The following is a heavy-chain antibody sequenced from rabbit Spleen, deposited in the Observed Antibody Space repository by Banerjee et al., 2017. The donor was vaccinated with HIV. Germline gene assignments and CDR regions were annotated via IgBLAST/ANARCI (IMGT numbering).Heavy chain of an antibody. CDR3: ARDDCSGRYIDGYFNL. D-gene: IGHD1-1*01. CDR1: GISFSSYYY. Sequence: QQQLVESGGDLVKPEASLTLTCTASGISFSSYYYMCWVRQAPGKGLEWIACIYTGDSSTYYAGWVNGRFTISKTSSSTVTLQMISLMVADTATYFCARDDCSGRYIDGYFNLWGPGTLVTVS. CDR2: IYTGDSST. V-gene: IGHV1S45*01. J-gene: IGHJ4*01.